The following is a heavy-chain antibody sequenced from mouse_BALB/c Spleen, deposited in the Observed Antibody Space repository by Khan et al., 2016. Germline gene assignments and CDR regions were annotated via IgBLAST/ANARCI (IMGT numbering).Heavy chain of an antibody. Sequence: EVELVESGGALVRPGGSLKLSCAASGFAFSSYDMSWVRQTPEKRLEWVAYISSGGDSTYYPDTVKGRFTISRDNAKNTLYPQRSSLKTEDTDMYYCTRRGKRNAMDYWGQGTSVTVSS. CDR1: GFAFSSYD. J-gene: IGHJ4*01. V-gene: IGHV5-12-1*01. D-gene: IGHD2-1*01. CDR2: ISSGGDST. CDR3: TRRGKRNAMDY.